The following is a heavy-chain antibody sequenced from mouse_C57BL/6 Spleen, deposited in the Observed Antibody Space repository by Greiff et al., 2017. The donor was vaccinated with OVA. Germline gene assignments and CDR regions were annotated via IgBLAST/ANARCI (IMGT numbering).Heavy chain of an antibody. J-gene: IGHJ3*01. CDR1: GYTFTDYY. Sequence: VQLQESGAELVRPGASVKLSCKASGYTFTDYYINWVKQRPGQGLEWIARIYPGSGNTYYNEKFKDKATLTAEKSSSTAYMQLSSLTSEDSAVYFCARARDYDYDGVAYWGQGTLVTVSA. CDR3: ARARDYDYDGVAY. V-gene: IGHV1-76*01. D-gene: IGHD2-4*01. CDR2: IYPGSGNT.